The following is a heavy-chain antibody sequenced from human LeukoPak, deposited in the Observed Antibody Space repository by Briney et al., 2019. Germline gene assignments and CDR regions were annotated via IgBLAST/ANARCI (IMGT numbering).Heavy chain of an antibody. CDR1: GFTFSSYW. CDR2: IKQDGSEK. Sequence: PGGSLRLSCAASGFTFSSYWMSWVSQAPGKGLEWVANIKQDGSEKYYVDSVKGRFTISRDNAKNSLYLQMNSLRAEDTAVYYCAREATSSGWYFDYWGQGTLVTVSS. D-gene: IGHD6-19*01. CDR3: AREATSSGWYFDY. V-gene: IGHV3-7*03. J-gene: IGHJ4*02.